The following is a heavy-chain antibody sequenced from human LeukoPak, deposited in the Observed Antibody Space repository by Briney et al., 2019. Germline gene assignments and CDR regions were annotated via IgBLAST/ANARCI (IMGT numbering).Heavy chain of an antibody. V-gene: IGHV3-15*01. Sequence: PGGSLRLSCATSGFSFSNAWMTWVRQAPGKGLEWVGRIKSKTDGGTADYAAPVKGRFSISRDDSKNTLFLQMNSLTTEDTAVYYCTTAEQYRLLFDYWGLGALVTVSS. D-gene: IGHD2/OR15-2a*01. CDR1: GFSFSNAW. CDR3: TTAEQYRLLFDY. CDR2: IKSKTDGGTA. J-gene: IGHJ4*01.